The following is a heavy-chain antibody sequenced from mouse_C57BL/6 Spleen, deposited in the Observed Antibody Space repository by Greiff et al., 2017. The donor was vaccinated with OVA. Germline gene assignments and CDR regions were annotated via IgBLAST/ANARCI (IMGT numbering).Heavy chain of an antibody. J-gene: IGHJ2*01. Sequence: DVKLVESGGGLVKPGGSLKLSCAASGFTFSDYGMHWVRQAPEKGLEWVAYISSGSSTIYYADTVQGRFTISRDNTKNTLFLQMTSLRSDDTAMYYCARQPFDYWGQGTTLTVSS. CDR1: GFTFSDYG. CDR3: ARQPFDY. CDR2: ISSGSSTI. V-gene: IGHV5-17*01.